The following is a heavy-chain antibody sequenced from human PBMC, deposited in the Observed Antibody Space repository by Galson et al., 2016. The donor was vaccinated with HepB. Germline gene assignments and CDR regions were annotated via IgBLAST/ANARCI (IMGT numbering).Heavy chain of an antibody. CDR3: ARGDGTNWDFDY. Sequence: SLRLSCAASGFTSSSYWMSWVRQAPGKGLEWLAYISGSSDKIYYGDSVKGRFTISRDNARNLLFLQMDGLRAEDTAVYFCARGDGTNWDFDYWGQGTLVTVSS. D-gene: IGHD7-27*01. CDR1: GFTSSSYW. J-gene: IGHJ4*02. V-gene: IGHV3-48*04. CDR2: ISGSSDKI.